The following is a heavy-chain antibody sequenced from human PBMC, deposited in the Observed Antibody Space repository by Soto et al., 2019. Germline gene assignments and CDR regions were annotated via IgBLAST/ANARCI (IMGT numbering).Heavy chain of an antibody. D-gene: IGHD6-13*01. CDR3: AKDENSSSWYGVFYYYYYGMDV. J-gene: IGHJ6*02. CDR1: GFTFSSYG. V-gene: IGHV3-30*18. Sequence: QVQLVESGGGVVQPGRSLRLSCAASGFTFSSYGMHWVRQAPGKGLEWVAVISYDGSNKYYADSVKGRFTISRDNSKNTLYLQMNSQRAEDTAVYYCAKDENSSSWYGVFYYYYYGMDVWGQGTTVTVSS. CDR2: ISYDGSNK.